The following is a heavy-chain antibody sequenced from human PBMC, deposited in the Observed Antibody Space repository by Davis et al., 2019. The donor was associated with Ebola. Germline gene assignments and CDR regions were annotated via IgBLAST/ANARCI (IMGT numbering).Heavy chain of an antibody. Sequence: GESLKISCAASGFTFSSYGMHWVRQAPGKGLEWVAVIWYDGSNKYYADSVKGRFTISRDNSKNTLYLQMNSLRAEDTAVYYCARDHPNEDIVVVPAAIRNWFDPWGQGTLVTVSS. V-gene: IGHV3-33*01. J-gene: IGHJ5*02. CDR2: IWYDGSNK. CDR1: GFTFSSYG. CDR3: ARDHPNEDIVVVPAAIRNWFDP. D-gene: IGHD2-2*02.